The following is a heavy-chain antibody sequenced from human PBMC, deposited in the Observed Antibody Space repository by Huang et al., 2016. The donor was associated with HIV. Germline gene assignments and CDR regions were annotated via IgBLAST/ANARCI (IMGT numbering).Heavy chain of an antibody. D-gene: IGHD3-9*01. J-gene: IGHJ3*02. V-gene: IGHV4-61*09. Sequence: QVQLQESGPGLVKPSQTLSLTCSVSGGSISSGNYYWRWIRQPAGKGLEWIGHIYTSGTTIYNSSLKSRVTISVATSKNQFSLKLSSVTAADTAVYCCARLTGYSTFDIWGHGTVVTVSS. CDR3: ARLTGYSTFDI. CDR1: GGSISSGNYY. CDR2: IYTSGTT.